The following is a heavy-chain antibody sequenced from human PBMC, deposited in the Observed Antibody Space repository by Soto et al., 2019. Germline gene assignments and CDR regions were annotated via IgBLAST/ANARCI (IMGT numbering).Heavy chain of an antibody. CDR2: IYRGGGT. J-gene: IGHJ4*02. CDR3: ARSGYTSSWTGYYFDY. CDR1: GFTVSSNY. V-gene: IGHV3-53*01. Sequence: GGSLRLSCAASGFTVSSNYMSWVRQAPGKGLEWVSVIYRGGGTYYADSVKGRFTISRDNSKNMLYIQMNSLRAEDTAVYYCARSGYTSSWTGYYFDYWVQGTLVTVSS. D-gene: IGHD6-13*01.